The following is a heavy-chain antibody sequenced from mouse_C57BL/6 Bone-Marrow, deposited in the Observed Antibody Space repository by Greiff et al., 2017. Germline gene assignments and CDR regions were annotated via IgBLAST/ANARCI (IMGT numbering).Heavy chain of an antibody. CDR3: ARDPITTVVGPYAMDY. CDR1: GFTFSDFY. J-gene: IGHJ4*01. CDR2: SRNKANDYTT. V-gene: IGHV7-1*01. Sequence: EVKVVESGGGLVQSGRSLRLSCATSGFTFSDFYMEWVRQAPGKGLKWIAASRNKANDYTTEYSASVKGRFIVSRDTSQSILYLQMNALRAEDTAIYYCARDPITTVVGPYAMDYWGQGTSVTVSS. D-gene: IGHD1-1*01.